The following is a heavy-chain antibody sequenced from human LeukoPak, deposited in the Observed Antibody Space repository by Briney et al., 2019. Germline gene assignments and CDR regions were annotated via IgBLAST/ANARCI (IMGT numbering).Heavy chain of an antibody. D-gene: IGHD3-16*01. V-gene: IGHV3-21*04. CDR2: ISSTSSYI. CDR3: ARGGGLDV. Sequence: GGSLRLSCAASGYTFSSYTINWVRQAPGKGLEWVSSISSTSSYIYYADSVKGRVTISRDNAKNSLYLQMSNLRAEDTAVYFCARGGGLDVWGQGATVTVSS. CDR1: GYTFSSYT. J-gene: IGHJ6*02.